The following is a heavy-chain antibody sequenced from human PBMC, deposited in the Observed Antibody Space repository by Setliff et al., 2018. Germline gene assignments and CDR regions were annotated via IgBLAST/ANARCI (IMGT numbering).Heavy chain of an antibody. CDR3: ARDGGEY. J-gene: IGHJ4*02. CDR2: IKPDGSGK. V-gene: IGHV3-7*01. D-gene: IGHD3-16*01. Sequence: ETLSLTCTVSGGSISSYYWSWIRQAPGKGLEWVVNIKPDGSGKYYVDSVKGRFTISRDNAKNSLYLQMNSLRAEDTAVYYCARDGGEYWGQGTLVTVSS. CDR1: GGSISSYY.